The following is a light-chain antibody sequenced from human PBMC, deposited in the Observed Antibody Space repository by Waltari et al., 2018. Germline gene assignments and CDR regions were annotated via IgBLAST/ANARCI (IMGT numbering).Light chain of an antibody. Sequence: SYDLTQSPSMSVSPGQTATITCSGDKLQSKSVSWYQQKPGQSPVLVIWQDSNRPSSIPERFSGFNSGNTATRIISGTQAVDEADYYCQSWDSRTLYVFGPGTKLTVL. CDR1: KLQSKS. CDR2: QDS. CDR3: QSWDSRTLYV. V-gene: IGLV3-1*01. J-gene: IGLJ1*01.